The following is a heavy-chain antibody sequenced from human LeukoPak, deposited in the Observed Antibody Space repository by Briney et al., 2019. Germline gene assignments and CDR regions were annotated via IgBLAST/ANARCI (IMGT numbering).Heavy chain of an antibody. D-gene: IGHD6-19*01. CDR3: ALRGSAVAGTSYYYYGMDV. V-gene: IGHV3-23*01. J-gene: IGHJ6*01. Sequence: GGSLRLSCAASGFTFSKFPMGWVRQAPGRGLEWVSAISASGDVTFYADSLRGRFTISRDNSKSTLYLQMNGLRAEDTAVYYCALRGSAVAGTSYYYYGMDVWGQGTTVTVSS. CDR1: GFTFSKFP. CDR2: ISASGDVT.